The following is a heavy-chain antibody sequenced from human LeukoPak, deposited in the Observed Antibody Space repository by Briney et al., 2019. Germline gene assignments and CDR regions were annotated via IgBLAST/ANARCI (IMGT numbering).Heavy chain of an antibody. CDR3: AKRRDGYKSGYFDY. CDR2: ISGSGSYI. CDR1: GFTFSSYS. D-gene: IGHD5-24*01. Sequence: PGGSLRLSCAASGFTFSSYSMNWVRQTPRKGLEWVSCISGSGSYIYYADSVKGRFTISRDNAKNSLHLQVNSLRAEDTAVYYCAKRRDGYKSGYFDYWGQGTLVTVSS. V-gene: IGHV3-21*04. J-gene: IGHJ4*02.